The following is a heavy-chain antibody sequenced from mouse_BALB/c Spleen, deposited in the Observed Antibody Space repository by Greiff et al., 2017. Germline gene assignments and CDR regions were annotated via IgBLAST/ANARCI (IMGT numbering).Heavy chain of an antibody. CDR2: ISYSGST. CDR1: GDSITSGY. D-gene: IGHD1-1*01. CDR3: ARYYGSSYGKGYYFDY. V-gene: IGHV3-8*02. Sequence: EVMLVESGPSLVKPSQTLSLTCSVTGDSITSGYWNWIRKFPGNKLEYMGYISYSGSTYYNPSLKSRISITRDTSKNQYYLQLNSVTTEDTATYYCARYYGSSYGKGYYFDYWGQGTTLTVSS. J-gene: IGHJ2*01.